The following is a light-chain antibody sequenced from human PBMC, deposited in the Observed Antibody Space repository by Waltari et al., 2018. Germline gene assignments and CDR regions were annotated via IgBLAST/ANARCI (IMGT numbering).Light chain of an antibody. Sequence: DIQMNQSPSSLSASVGDRVTITCRASQHIDIFLNWYHQKPGKATKLLIYSSTLQSGVPSRFSGSGSGTNFTLIISSLQPDDFATYDCQQSYRLPLTFGGGTKVEMK. CDR1: QHIDIF. CDR3: QQSYRLPLT. V-gene: IGKV1-39*01. J-gene: IGKJ4*01. CDR2: SS.